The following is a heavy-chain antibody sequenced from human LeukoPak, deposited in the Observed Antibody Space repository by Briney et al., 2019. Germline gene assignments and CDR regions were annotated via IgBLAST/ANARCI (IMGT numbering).Heavy chain of an antibody. V-gene: IGHV4-34*01. CDR3: ARGVTNYYYYYMDV. CDR1: GGSFSGYY. J-gene: IGHJ6*03. Sequence: SETLSLTCAVYGGSFSGYYWSWIRQPPGRGLEWIGEINHSGSTNYNPSLKSRVTMSVDTSKNQFSLKLSSVTAADTAVYYCARGVTNYYYYYMDVWGKGTTVTVSS. CDR2: INHSGST. D-gene: IGHD4-17*01.